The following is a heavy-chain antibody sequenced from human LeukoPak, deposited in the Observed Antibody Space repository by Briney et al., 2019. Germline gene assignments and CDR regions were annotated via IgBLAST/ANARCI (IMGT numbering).Heavy chain of an antibody. J-gene: IGHJ3*02. CDR1: GGSISSGSYY. CDR3: ARAAPDYYDSSGYYQTAFDI. CDR2: IYTSGST. D-gene: IGHD3-22*01. Sequence: SETLSLTCTVSGGSISSGSYYWSWIRQPAGKRLEWIGRIYTSGSTNYNPSLKSRVTISVDTSKNQFSLKLSSVTAADTAVYYCARAAPDYYDSSGYYQTAFDIWGQGTMVTVSS. V-gene: IGHV4-61*02.